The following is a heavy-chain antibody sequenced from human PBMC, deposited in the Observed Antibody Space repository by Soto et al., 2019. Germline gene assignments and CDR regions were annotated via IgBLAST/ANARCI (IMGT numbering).Heavy chain of an antibody. CDR2: MNRNSGNT. D-gene: IGHD7-27*01. J-gene: IGHJ6*02. V-gene: IGHV1-8*01. CDR3: ERERRLGIDGMDV. Sequence: QVQLVQSGAEVKKPGASVKVSCKASGYTFTSDDINWVRQATGQVLEWMGWMNRNSGNTGYAQKFQGRVAMTWNTSISTAYMELSSLKSEDSAVYYCERERRLGIDGMDVWGQGTTVTVSS. CDR1: GYTFTSDD.